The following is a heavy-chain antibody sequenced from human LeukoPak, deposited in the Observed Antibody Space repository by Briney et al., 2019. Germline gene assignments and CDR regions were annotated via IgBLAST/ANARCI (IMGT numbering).Heavy chain of an antibody. V-gene: IGHV3-23*01. CDR2: ISGSGGST. CDR1: GFIFSSYA. CDR3: AGTLSSWSVPHYYYYGMDV. D-gene: IGHD6-13*01. J-gene: IGHJ6*02. Sequence: PGGSLRLSCAASGFIFSSYAMSWVRQAPGKGLEWGSAISGSGGSTYYADSVKGRFTISRDNSKNTLYLQMNSLRAEDTAVYYCAGTLSSWSVPHYYYYGMDVWGQGTTVTVSS.